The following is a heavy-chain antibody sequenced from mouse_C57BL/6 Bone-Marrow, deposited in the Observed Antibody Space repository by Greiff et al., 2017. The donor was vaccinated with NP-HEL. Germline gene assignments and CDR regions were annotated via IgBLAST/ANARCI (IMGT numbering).Heavy chain of an antibody. V-gene: IGHV1-39*01. CDR1: GYSFTDYN. CDR2: INPNYGTT. J-gene: IGHJ1*03. CDR3: SLSYWYFDV. Sequence: EVKLMESGPELVKPGASVKISCKASGYSFTDYNMNWVKQSNGKSLEWIGVINPNYGTTSYNQKFKGKATLTVDQSSSTAYMQLNSLTSEDSAVYYCSLSYWYFDVWGTGTTVTVSS. D-gene: IGHD6-1*01.